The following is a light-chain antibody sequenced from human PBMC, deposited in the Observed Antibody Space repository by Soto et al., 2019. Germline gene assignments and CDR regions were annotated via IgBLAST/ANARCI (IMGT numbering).Light chain of an antibody. V-gene: IGKV3-11*01. CDR3: QHRGKWPRT. J-gene: IGKJ2*02. Sequence: EIVLTQSPATLSLSPGERATLSCRASQSVSSYLAWYQQKPGQAPRLLIYGASNRATVIPARFSGSGSGTDFTLTISSLEPEDAAVYYCQHRGKWPRTFGQGTELEIK. CDR1: QSVSSY. CDR2: GAS.